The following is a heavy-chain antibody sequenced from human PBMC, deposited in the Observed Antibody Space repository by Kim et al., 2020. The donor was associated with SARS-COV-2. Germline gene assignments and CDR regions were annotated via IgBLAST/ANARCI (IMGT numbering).Heavy chain of an antibody. CDR3: SRDPDYGSGSFDY. Sequence: YADSGKGRFTIRRDNSKNTLDRQMDRLRAGYTAVYYCSRDPDYGSGSFDYWGQGTLVTVSS. D-gene: IGHD3-10*01. J-gene: IGHJ4*02. V-gene: IGHV3-33*01.